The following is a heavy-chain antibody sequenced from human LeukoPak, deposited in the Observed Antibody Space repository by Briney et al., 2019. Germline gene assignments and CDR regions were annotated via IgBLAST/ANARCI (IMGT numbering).Heavy chain of an antibody. CDR1: GGSISSGGYY. Sequence: PSETLSLTCTVSGGSISSGGYYWSWIRQHPGKGLEWIGYIYYSGSTNYNPSLKSRVTISVDTSKNQFSLKLSSVTAADTVVYYCASCITMVRGDNWFDPWGQGTLVTVSS. CDR2: IYYSGST. D-gene: IGHD3-10*01. J-gene: IGHJ5*02. V-gene: IGHV4-31*03. CDR3: ASCITMVRGDNWFDP.